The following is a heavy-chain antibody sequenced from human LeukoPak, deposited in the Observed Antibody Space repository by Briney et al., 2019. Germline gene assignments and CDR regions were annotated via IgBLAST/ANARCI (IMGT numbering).Heavy chain of an antibody. Sequence: SETLSLTCSVSGYSITSISYWGWIRQPPGKGLEWIAGIYDSGTTYYNPSLKSRVSISVDTSKNECSLRLTSVTAADTAVYYCASARIAAAGVGAFDIWGQGTMVTVSS. V-gene: IGHV4-38-2*01. CDR1: GYSITSISY. CDR2: IYDSGTT. J-gene: IGHJ3*02. D-gene: IGHD6-13*01. CDR3: ASARIAAAGVGAFDI.